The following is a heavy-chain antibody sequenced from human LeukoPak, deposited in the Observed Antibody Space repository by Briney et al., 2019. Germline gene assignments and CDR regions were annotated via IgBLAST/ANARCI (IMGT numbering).Heavy chain of an antibody. CDR2: INTDGSST. D-gene: IGHD3-22*01. CDR1: GFTFSSYW. V-gene: IGHV3-74*01. Sequence: PGGSLRLSCAASGFTFSSYWMHWVRQAPGKGLVWVSRINTDGSSTSYADSVKGRFTISRDNAKNTLYLQMNSLRAEDTAVYYCARGPYYYDSSGDFNYWGQGTLVTVSS. J-gene: IGHJ4*02. CDR3: ARGPYYYDSSGDFNY.